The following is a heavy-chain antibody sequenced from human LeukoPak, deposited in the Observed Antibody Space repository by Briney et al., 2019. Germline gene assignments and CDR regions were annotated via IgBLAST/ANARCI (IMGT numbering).Heavy chain of an antibody. CDR1: GFTFSSYG. D-gene: IGHD4-23*01. V-gene: IGHV3-30*03. CDR3: ATTGLVTLFDY. J-gene: IGHJ4*02. CDR2: ISYDGSNK. Sequence: GGSLRLSCVASGFTFSSYGMHWVRQAPGKGLEWVAVISYDGSNKYYADSVKGRFTISRDNSKNTLYLQMNSLRAEDTAVYYCATTGLVTLFDYWGQGTLVTVSS.